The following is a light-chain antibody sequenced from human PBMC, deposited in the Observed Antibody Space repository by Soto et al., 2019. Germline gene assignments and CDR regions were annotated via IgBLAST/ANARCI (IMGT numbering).Light chain of an antibody. CDR3: QQYGNLWT. CDR2: DAS. V-gene: IGKV3-20*01. CDR1: QSVYSSY. J-gene: IGKJ2*02. Sequence: EIVLTLSPGTLSLSPGERATLSCRASQSVYSSYLAWYQQKPGQAPRLLIYDASSRATGIPDRFSGSGSGTDFTLTISRLEPEDFAVYYCQQYGNLWTFGQGTKLEI.